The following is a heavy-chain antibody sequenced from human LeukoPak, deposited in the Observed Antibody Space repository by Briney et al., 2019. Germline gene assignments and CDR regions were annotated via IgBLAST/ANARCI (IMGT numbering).Heavy chain of an antibody. J-gene: IGHJ1*01. CDR2: ISSSGSTI. V-gene: IGHV3-48*03. CDR1: GFTFSSYE. Sequence: GGSLRLSCAASGFTFSSYEMNWVRQAPGKGLEWVSYISSSGSTIYYADSVKGRFTISRDNAKNPLYLQMNSLRAEDTAVYYCASSRWSGYHNGYFQHWGQGTLVTVSS. CDR3: ASSRWSGYHNGYFQH. D-gene: IGHD3-3*01.